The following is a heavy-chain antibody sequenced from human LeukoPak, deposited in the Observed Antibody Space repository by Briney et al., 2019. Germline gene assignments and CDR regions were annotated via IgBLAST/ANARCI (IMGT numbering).Heavy chain of an antibody. CDR3: ARGERVVVAATRYYYYYMDV. D-gene: IGHD2-15*01. J-gene: IGHJ6*03. CDR2: IYYSGST. V-gene: IGHV4-59*12. Sequence: MPSETLSLTCTVSGGSISSYYWSWIRQPPGKGLEWIGYIYYSGSTNYNPSLKSRVTISVDTSKNQFSLKLSSVTAADTAVYYCARGERVVVAATRYYYYYMDVWGKGTTVTVSS. CDR1: GGSISSYY.